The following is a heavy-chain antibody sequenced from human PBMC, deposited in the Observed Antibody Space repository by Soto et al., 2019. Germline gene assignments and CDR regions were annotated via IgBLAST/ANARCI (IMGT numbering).Heavy chain of an antibody. CDR1: GYTFTSYG. CDR2: ISAYNGNT. J-gene: IGHJ6*02. V-gene: IGHV1-18*01. CDR3: ARFCFGSYNTDYFYFGMDV. Sequence: ASVKGSCKASGYTFTSYGISWVRQAPGQGLDWMGWISAYNGNTKYAQDLQGRVTMTTDTSTSTAYMELRSLRSDDTDVYYCARFCFGSYNTDYFYFGMDVRGQGTPDTVSS. D-gene: IGHD1-26*01.